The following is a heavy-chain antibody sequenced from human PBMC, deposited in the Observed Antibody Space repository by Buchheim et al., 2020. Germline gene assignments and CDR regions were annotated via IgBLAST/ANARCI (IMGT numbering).Heavy chain of an antibody. D-gene: IGHD3-22*01. CDR2: IYYSGST. Sequence: QVQLQESGPGLVKPSQTLSLTCTVSGGSISSGDYYWSWIRQPPGKGLEWIGYIYYSGSTYYNPSLKSRVTISVETSKNQFFLKLSSVTAADTAVYYCARVATTMIVVVPYFDYWGQGTL. J-gene: IGHJ4*02. V-gene: IGHV4-30-4*01. CDR3: ARVATTMIVVVPYFDY. CDR1: GGSISSGDYY.